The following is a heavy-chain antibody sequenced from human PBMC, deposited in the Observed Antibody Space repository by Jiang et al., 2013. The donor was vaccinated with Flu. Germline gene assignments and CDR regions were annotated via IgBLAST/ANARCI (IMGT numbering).Heavy chain of an antibody. Sequence: VQLLESGGGLVQPGGSLRLSCAASGFIFSNYGMTWVRQAPGKGLEWVSSISISGDMTNYADSVKGRFTISRDNSKNTVYLQMNSLRAEDTAVYYCAKGGSQGSIAFLNDDCWGQGTLVTVSS. CDR1: GFIFSNYG. J-gene: IGHJ4*02. V-gene: IGHV3-23*01. CDR2: ISISGDMT. CDR3: AKGGSQGSIAFLNDDC. D-gene: IGHD6-6*01.